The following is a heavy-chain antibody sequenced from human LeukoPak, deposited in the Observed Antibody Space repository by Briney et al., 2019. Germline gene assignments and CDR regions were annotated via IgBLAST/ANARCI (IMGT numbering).Heavy chain of an antibody. CDR2: IWYDGSNK. V-gene: IGHV3-33*01. Sequence: PGGSLRLSCAASGFTFSSYGMHWVRQAPGKGLEWVAVIWYDGSNKYYADSVKGRFTISRDNSKNTLYLQMNSLRADDTAVYYCASMGSSRENDYWGQGPLVTVSS. J-gene: IGHJ4*02. CDR3: ASMGSSRENDY. CDR1: GFTFSSYG. D-gene: IGHD1-26*01.